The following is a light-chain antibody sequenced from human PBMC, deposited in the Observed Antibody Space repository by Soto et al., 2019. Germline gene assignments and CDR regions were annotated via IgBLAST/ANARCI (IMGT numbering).Light chain of an antibody. CDR3: SAYTTSSTLYV. J-gene: IGLJ1*01. V-gene: IGLV2-14*03. CDR2: DVS. Sequence: QSALTQPASVSGSPGQSITISCTGTISDVAGYKYVSWYQQHPGTAPKLIIYDVSNRPSGVSNRFSGSKPGSTASLTISGLQAEDEADYYCSAYTTSSTLYVFGTGTKLTVL. CDR1: ISDVAGYKY.